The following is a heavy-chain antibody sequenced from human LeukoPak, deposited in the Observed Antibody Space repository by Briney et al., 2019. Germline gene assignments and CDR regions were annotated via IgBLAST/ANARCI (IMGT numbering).Heavy chain of an antibody. D-gene: IGHD3-16*02. CDR2: IYSGGST. J-gene: IGHJ6*02. Sequence: GGSLRLSCAASWFTVSNNYMSWVRQAPGKGLEWVSAIYSGGSTSYADSVKGRFTISRDNSKNTLYLQMNSLRAEDTAVYYSPPMFACGSYPVRYYHFYGMDVWGQGTTVTVSS. CDR1: WFTVSNNY. CDR3: PPMFACGSYPVRYYHFYGMDV. V-gene: IGHV3-53*01.